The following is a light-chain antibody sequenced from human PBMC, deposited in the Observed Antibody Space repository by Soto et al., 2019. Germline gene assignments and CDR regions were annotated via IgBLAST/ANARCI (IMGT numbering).Light chain of an antibody. CDR2: GAS. CDR1: QTVSSY. CDR3: QQYGTSPIT. V-gene: IGKV3-20*01. Sequence: ENVLTQSLGTLSLSPGERASLSCRASQTVSSYLTWYQQRPGQAPRLLISGASRRATGIPDRFSGSGSGTDLTLTISRLEPEDFALYYCQQYGTSPITFGQGTRLEIK. J-gene: IGKJ5*01.